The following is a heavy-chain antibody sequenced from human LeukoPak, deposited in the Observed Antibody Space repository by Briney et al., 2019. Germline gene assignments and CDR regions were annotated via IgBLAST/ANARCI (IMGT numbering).Heavy chain of an antibody. CDR3: ARGFYGGYYYYYYMDV. CDR2: ISPGDSDT. Sequence: GESLKISCKGSGYSFTSYWIGWVRQMPGKGLEWMGIISPGDSDTRYSPSFQGQVTISADRSISTAYLQWSSLKASDTAMYYCARGFYGGYYYYYYMDVWGKGTTVTVSS. V-gene: IGHV5-51*01. CDR1: GYSFTSYW. J-gene: IGHJ6*03. D-gene: IGHD4/OR15-4a*01.